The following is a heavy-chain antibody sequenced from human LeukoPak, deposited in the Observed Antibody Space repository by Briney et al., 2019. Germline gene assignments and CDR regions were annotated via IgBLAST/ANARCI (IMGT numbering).Heavy chain of an antibody. Sequence: GASLRLSCAASGFIFSNYAMNWVRQAPGKGLEGVSFIYSGGGTNHADSVRGRFTISRDNSRNTLYLQMSSLRSEDTAVYYCAKDRRPDGVYDLDYWGQGTLVTVSS. V-gene: IGHV3-23*01. CDR1: GFIFSNYA. J-gene: IGHJ4*02. CDR3: AKDRRPDGVYDLDY. CDR2: FIYSGGGT. D-gene: IGHD5/OR15-5a*01.